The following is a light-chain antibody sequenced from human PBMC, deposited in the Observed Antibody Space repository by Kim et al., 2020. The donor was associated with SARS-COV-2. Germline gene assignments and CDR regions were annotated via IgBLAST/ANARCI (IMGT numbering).Light chain of an antibody. V-gene: IGLV1-44*01. CDR1: SSNIGGNT. Sequence: ELTQPPSASGTPGQRVTISCSGSSSNIGGNTVNWYQLLPGTAPKLLIYTNNQRPSGVPDRFSGSKSGTSASLAISGLQSGDEADYYCAAWDDSLNGVVFGGGTQLTVL. CDR3: AAWDDSLNGVV. CDR2: TNN. J-gene: IGLJ2*01.